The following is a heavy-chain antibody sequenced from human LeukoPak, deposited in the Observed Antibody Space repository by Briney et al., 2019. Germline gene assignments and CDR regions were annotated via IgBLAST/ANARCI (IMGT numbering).Heavy chain of an antibody. CDR1: GGSISSYY. D-gene: IGHD5-12*01. V-gene: IGHV4-59*01. CDR3: ASYSRYEPYYYYYYYMDV. J-gene: IGHJ6*03. Sequence: SETLSLTCTVSGGSISSYYWSWIRQPPGKGLEWVGYIYYSGSTTYNPSLKSRVTISVDTSKNQFSLKLSSVTAADTAVYYCASYSRYEPYYYYYYYMDVWGKGTTVTVSS. CDR2: IYYSGST.